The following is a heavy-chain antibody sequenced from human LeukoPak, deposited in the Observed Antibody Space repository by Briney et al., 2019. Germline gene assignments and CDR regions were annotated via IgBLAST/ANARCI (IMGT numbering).Heavy chain of an antibody. Sequence: GGSLRLSCAASGFTFSSYSMNWVRQAPGKGLEWVSSISSSSSYIYYADSVKGRFTISRDNAKNSLYLQTNSLRAEDTAVYYCARGTNGWSAFDIWGQGTMVAVSS. CDR1: GFTFSSYS. D-gene: IGHD2-15*01. CDR2: ISSSSSYI. CDR3: ARGTNGWSAFDI. V-gene: IGHV3-21*01. J-gene: IGHJ3*02.